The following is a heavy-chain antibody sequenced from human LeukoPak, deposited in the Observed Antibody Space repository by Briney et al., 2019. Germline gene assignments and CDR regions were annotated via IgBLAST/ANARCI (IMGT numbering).Heavy chain of an antibody. CDR1: GYSISSGYY. CDR2: IYHSGST. V-gene: IGHV4-38-2*01. CDR3: ARHLPLRVYGGKGFDI. Sequence: SETLSLTCAVSGYSISSGYYWGWIRQPPGKGLEWIGSIYHSGSTYYNPSLKSRVTISVDTSKNQFSLKLSSVTAADTAVYYCARHLPLRVYGGKGFDIWGQGTMVTVSS. D-gene: IGHD4-23*01. J-gene: IGHJ3*02.